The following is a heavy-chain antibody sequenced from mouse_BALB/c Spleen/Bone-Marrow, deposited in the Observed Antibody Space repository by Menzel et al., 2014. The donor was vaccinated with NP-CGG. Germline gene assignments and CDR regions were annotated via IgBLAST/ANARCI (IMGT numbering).Heavy chain of an antibody. Sequence: VQLQQSGAELARPGASVKLSCKASGYTFTSYWMQWVKQRPGQSLEWIGAIYPGDGDTRYTQKFKGKATLTADKSSSTAYMQLSSLASEDSAVYYCARSDYDAFDYWGQGTTLTVSS. J-gene: IGHJ2*01. CDR2: IYPGDGDT. CDR1: GYTFTSYW. V-gene: IGHV1-87*01. CDR3: ARSDYDAFDY. D-gene: IGHD2-4*01.